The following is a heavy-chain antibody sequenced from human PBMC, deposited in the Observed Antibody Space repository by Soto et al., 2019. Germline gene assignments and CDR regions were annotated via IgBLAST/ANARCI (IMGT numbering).Heavy chain of an antibody. V-gene: IGHV4-59*01. J-gene: IGHJ5*02. CDR2: IYYSGST. CDR1: GGSISSYY. D-gene: IGHD2-15*01. Sequence: SETLSLTCTVSGGSISSYYWSWIRQPPGKGLEWIGYIYYSGSTNYNPSLKSRVTISVDTSKNQFSLKLSSVTAADTALYYCARAQRVVVVAATLPSWFDPWGQGTLVTVS. CDR3: ARAQRVVVVAATLPSWFDP.